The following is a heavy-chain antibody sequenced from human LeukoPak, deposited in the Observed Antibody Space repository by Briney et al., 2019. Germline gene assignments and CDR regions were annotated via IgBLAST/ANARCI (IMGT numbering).Heavy chain of an antibody. V-gene: IGHV4-39*01. J-gene: IGHJ4*02. D-gene: IGHD2-21*02. CDR2: IYYSGST. CDR1: GGAFSSSDYY. Sequence: PSETLSLTCTVSGGAFSSSDYYWGWIRQSPGKGLEWIGSIYYSGSTCYNPSLKSRVTISVDTSKDQFSLKLSSVTAADAAIYYCAKISQTFVTLDSWGQGTLVTVSS. CDR3: AKISQTFVTLDS.